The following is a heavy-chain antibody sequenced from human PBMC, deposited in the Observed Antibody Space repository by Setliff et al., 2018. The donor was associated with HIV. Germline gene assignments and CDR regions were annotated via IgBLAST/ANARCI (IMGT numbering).Heavy chain of an antibody. CDR1: GYTFTSYG. V-gene: IGHV1-18*01. Sequence: ASVKVSCKASGYTFTSYGISWVRQAPGQGLEWMGWISAYNGNTNDAQKLQGRVTMTTDTSTSTAYMELRSLRSDDTAVYYCARDGTVAGPYYFDYWGQGTLVTVSS. CDR3: ARDGTVAGPYYFDY. CDR2: ISAYNGNT. D-gene: IGHD6-19*01. J-gene: IGHJ4*02.